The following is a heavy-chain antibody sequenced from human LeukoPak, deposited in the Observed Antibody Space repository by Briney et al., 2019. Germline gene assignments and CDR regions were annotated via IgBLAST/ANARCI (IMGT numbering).Heavy chain of an antibody. D-gene: IGHD3-10*01. CDR3: ARDKSLRGVDF. J-gene: IGHJ4*02. V-gene: IGHV4-38-2*02. Sequence: PSETLSLTCAVSGYSISSGYYWGWIRQPPGKGVEWIASIYHTGSSYYNPSLKSRVTISVDTSKNQFSLKVTSVTAADTALYYCARDKSLRGVDFWGQGTLVTVSS. CDR2: IYHTGSS. CDR1: GYSISSGYY.